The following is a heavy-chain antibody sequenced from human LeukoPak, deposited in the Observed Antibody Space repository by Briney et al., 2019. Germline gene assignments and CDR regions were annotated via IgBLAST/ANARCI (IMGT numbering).Heavy chain of an antibody. D-gene: IGHD3-10*01. V-gene: IGHV4-4*07. CDR1: GGSIRSY. CDR3: ARRYGSGSSGTFDY. Sequence: SETLSLTCTVSGGSIRSYWSWIRQPAGKGLEWIGRIYGSGSTDYNPSLKSRVTMSIDTSKNQFSLNLISVTAADTAVYYCARRYGSGSSGTFDYWGQGTLVTVSS. CDR2: IYGSGST. J-gene: IGHJ4*02.